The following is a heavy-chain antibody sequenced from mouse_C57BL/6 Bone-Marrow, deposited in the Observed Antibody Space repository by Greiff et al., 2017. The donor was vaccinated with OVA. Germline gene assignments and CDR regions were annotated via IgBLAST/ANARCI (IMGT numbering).Heavy chain of an antibody. V-gene: IGHV5-9-1*02. CDR3: TRDGYYAMDY. J-gene: IGHJ4*01. CDR1: GFTFSSYA. CDR2: ISSGGDYI. Sequence: EVKVVESGEGLVKPGGSLKLSCAASGFTFSSYAMSWVRQTPEKRLEWVAYISSGGDYIYYADTVKGRFTISRDNARNTLYLQMSSLKYEDTAMYYFTRDGYYAMDYWGQGTSVTVSS. D-gene: IGHD2-3*01.